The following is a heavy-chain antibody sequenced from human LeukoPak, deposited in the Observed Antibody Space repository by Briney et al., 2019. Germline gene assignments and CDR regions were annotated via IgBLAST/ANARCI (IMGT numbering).Heavy chain of an antibody. V-gene: IGHV4-38-2*02. J-gene: IGHJ6*03. CDR2: IYHSGST. Sequence: KPSETLSLTCTVSGYSISSGYYWGWIRQPPGKGLEWIGRIYHSGSTSYNPSLKSRVTMSVDTSKTQFSLKLSSVTAADTAVYYCARDKRVAVAGTYIYYYYMDVWGNGTTVTMSS. CDR3: ARDKRVAVAGTYIYYYYMDV. CDR1: GYSISSGYY. D-gene: IGHD6-19*01.